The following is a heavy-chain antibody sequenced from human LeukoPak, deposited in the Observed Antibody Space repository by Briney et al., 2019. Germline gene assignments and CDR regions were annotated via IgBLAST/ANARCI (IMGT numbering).Heavy chain of an antibody. D-gene: IGHD3-9*01. CDR2: IWYYGSNK. CDR1: GFTFSSYG. V-gene: IGHV3-33*01. J-gene: IGHJ5*02. Sequence: PGGPLRLSCAASGFTFSSYGMHCVPQAPGKGLECVAVIWYYGSNKYYADSVKGLFTISRDNSKNTLYLQMNSLSAEDTAVYYCVSDRAADGLRYFPSGFDPWGQGTLVTVSS. CDR3: VSDRAADGLRYFPSGFDP.